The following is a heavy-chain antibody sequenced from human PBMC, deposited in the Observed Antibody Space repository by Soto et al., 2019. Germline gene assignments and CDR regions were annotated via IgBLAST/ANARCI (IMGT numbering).Heavy chain of an antibody. CDR1: GYTFTGYY. Sequence: ASVKVSCKASGYTFTGYYMHWVRQAPGQGLEWMGWINPNSGGTNYAQKFQGRVTMTRDTSISTAYMELSRLRSDDTAVYYCARLDSSGYAGAEGSDYWGQGTLVTVS. CDR2: INPNSGGT. D-gene: IGHD3-22*01. V-gene: IGHV1-2*02. J-gene: IGHJ4*02. CDR3: ARLDSSGYAGAEGSDY.